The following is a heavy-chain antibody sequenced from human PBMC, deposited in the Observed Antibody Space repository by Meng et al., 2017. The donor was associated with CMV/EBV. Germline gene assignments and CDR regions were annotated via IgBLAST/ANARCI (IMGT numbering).Heavy chain of an antibody. CDR2: VNHSGST. CDR1: GGSFSGYY. Sequence: SETLSLTCAVYGGSFSGYYWSWIRQPPGKGPEWIGEVNHSGSTNYNPSLKSRVTISVDTSKNQFSLKLSSVTAADTAVYYCARRVRASPYYYDSSGYYPHWGQGTLVNVSS. CDR3: ARRVRASPYYYDSSGYYPH. J-gene: IGHJ4*02. V-gene: IGHV4-34*01. D-gene: IGHD3-22*01.